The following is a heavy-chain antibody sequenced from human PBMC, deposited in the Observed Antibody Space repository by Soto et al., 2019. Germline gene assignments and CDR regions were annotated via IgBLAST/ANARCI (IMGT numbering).Heavy chain of an antibody. D-gene: IGHD3-10*01. V-gene: IGHV3-30*18. CDR3: AKGGLSGDAFDI. CDR1: GFTFSSYG. Sequence: QVQLVESGGGVVQPGRSLRLSCAASGFTFSSYGMHWVRQAPGKGLEWVAVISYDGSNKYYADSVKGRFTISRDNSKNTLYLQMNSLRAEDTAVYYCAKGGLSGDAFDIWGQGTMVTVSS. CDR2: ISYDGSNK. J-gene: IGHJ3*02.